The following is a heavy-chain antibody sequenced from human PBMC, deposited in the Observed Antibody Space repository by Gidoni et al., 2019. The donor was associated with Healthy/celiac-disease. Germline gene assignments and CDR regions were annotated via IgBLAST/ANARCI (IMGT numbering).Heavy chain of an antibody. CDR2: ISVSGGST. Sequence: EVHLLESGVGLVQPGGSLRLSCSASGFTFSSYAMSLVRHAPGKGLELVAAISVSGGSTYYADAVKGRFTIARDNSKNTLYLQMNSLRAEDTAVYYCAKDHMVRGVIFYVDYWGQGTLVTVSS. D-gene: IGHD3-10*01. CDR1: GFTFSSYA. CDR3: AKDHMVRGVIFYVDY. J-gene: IGHJ4*02. V-gene: IGHV3-23*01.